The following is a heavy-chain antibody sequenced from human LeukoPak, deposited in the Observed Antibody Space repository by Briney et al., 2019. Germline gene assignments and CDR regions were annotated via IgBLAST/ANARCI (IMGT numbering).Heavy chain of an antibody. J-gene: IGHJ5*02. V-gene: IGHV1-2*02. CDR3: ARDRAESQWLVRYWFDP. D-gene: IGHD6-19*01. Sequence: ASVKVSCKTSGYTFTAYYMHWVRQAPGQGLEWMGWINPNSGGTNYTQKFKGRVTMTRDTSISTAYMELSRLRSDDTAVYYCARDRAESQWLVRYWFDPWGQGTLVTVSS. CDR2: INPNSGGT. CDR1: GYTFTAYY.